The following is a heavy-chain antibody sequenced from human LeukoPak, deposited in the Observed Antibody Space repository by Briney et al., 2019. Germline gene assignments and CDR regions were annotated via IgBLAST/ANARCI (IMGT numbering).Heavy chain of an antibody. CDR3: VRGLVYPPDF. D-gene: IGHD2-2*01. V-gene: IGHV1-8*01. J-gene: IGHJ4*02. CDR1: GYTFITHD. CDR2: MSPNTGAT. Sequence: GASVKVSCKASGYTFITHDINWVRQAPGQGLEWMGWMSPNTGATGYAQKFRDRVTMSSNTSDSTAYLELDRLTFDDTAVYFCVRGLVYPPDFWGQGTLVTVSS.